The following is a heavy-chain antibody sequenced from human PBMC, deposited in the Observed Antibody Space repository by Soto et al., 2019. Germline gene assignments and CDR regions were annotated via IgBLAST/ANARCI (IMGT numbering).Heavy chain of an antibody. D-gene: IGHD2-2*01. V-gene: IGHV1-3*01. CDR1: GYTFTSYA. Sequence: ASVKVSCKTSGYTFTSYAMHWVRQAPGQRLEWMGWINAGNGNTKYSQKFQGRVTITRDTSASTAYMELSSLRSEDTAVYYCARADIVVDSWFDPWGQGTLVTVSS. CDR2: INAGNGNT. CDR3: ARADIVVDSWFDP. J-gene: IGHJ5*02.